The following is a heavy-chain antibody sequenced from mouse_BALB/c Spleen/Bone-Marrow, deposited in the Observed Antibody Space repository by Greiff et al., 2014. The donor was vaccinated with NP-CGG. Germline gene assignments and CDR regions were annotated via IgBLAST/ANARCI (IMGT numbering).Heavy chain of an antibody. CDR1: GFNIKDTY. Sequence: VQLQQSGAELVKPGASVKLSCTASGFNIKDTYMHWVKQRPEQGLEWIGRIDPANGNTKYDPKFQGKATITADTSSNTAYLQLSSLTSEDTAGYYCAPYYYGSSQFAYWGQGNPGTVPA. V-gene: IGHV14-3*02. D-gene: IGHD1-1*01. J-gene: IGHJ3*01. CDR2: IDPANGNT. CDR3: APYYYGSSQFAY.